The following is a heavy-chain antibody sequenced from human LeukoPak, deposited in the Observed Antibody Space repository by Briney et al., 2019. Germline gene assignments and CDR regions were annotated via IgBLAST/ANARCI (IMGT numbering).Heavy chain of an antibody. Sequence: ASVKVSCKASGYTFTSYYMHWVRQAPGQGLEWMGIINPSGGSTSYAQKFQGRVTMTRDMSTSTVYMELSSLRSEDTAVYYCARTPLPNSGSYYFGAFDIWGQGTMVTVSS. J-gene: IGHJ3*02. CDR3: ARTPLPNSGSYYFGAFDI. CDR2: INPSGGST. D-gene: IGHD1-26*01. CDR1: GYTFTSYY. V-gene: IGHV1-46*01.